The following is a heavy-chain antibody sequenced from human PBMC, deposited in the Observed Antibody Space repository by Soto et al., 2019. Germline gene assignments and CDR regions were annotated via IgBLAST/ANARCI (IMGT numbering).Heavy chain of an antibody. CDR1: DGSISSSSYY. CDR2: IYYSGST. D-gene: IGHD6-6*01. Sequence: SETLSLTCTVSDGSISSSSYYWGWIRQPPGKGLEWIGSIYYSGSTYYNPSLKSRVTISVDASKNQFSLKLSSVTAADTAVYYCAGQIAARKRMPFDYWGQGTLVTVSS. CDR3: AGQIAARKRMPFDY. J-gene: IGHJ4*02. V-gene: IGHV4-39*01.